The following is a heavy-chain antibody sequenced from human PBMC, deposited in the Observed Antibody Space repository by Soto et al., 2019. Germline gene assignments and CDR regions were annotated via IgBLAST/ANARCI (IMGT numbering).Heavy chain of an antibody. CDR3: AKYGSGTSYNRDFAY. Sequence: PGGSLRLSCAVSGFTFSDYWMSWVRQAPGRGLEWVANINLDGSQTYHVDSVKGRFTISRDNAKNSLYLQMNSLRAEDTAVYYCAKYGSGTSYNRDFAYWGQGTLVTVSS. D-gene: IGHD3-10*01. CDR2: INLDGSQT. J-gene: IGHJ4*02. CDR1: GFTFSDYW. V-gene: IGHV3-7*02.